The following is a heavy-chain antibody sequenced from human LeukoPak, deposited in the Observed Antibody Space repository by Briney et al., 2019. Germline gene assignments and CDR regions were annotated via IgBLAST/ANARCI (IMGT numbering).Heavy chain of an antibody. CDR2: THYSGNT. J-gene: IGHJ4*02. CDR3: AREDPLVAARGLDS. CDR1: GDSVSSTNYY. V-gene: IGHV4-39*07. Sequence: PSETLTLTCVVSGDSVSSTNYYWGWIRQPPGKGLEWIGTTHYSGNTYYNPSLKSRVTISLDTSKNQFSLRLNSVTAADTAVYYCAREDPLVAARGLDSWGQGTLVTVSS. D-gene: IGHD2-15*01.